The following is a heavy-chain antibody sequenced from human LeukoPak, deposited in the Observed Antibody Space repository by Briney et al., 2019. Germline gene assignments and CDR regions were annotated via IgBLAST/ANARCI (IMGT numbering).Heavy chain of an antibody. Sequence: GGSLRLSCAASGFTFSTYSMNWVRQAPGKGLEWVSYISSSSYTIYYADSVKGRFTISRDDAKNSLYLQMNSLRDEDTAVYYCARAMYYYDSSGDYWGQGTLVTVSS. D-gene: IGHD3-22*01. J-gene: IGHJ4*02. CDR3: ARAMYYYDSSGDY. CDR2: ISSSSYTI. CDR1: GFTFSTYS. V-gene: IGHV3-48*02.